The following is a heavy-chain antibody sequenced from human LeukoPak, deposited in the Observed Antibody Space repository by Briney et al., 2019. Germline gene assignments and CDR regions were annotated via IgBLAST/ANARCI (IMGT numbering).Heavy chain of an antibody. CDR2: IIPIFGTA. V-gene: IGHV1-69*13. J-gene: IGHJ4*02. D-gene: IGHD3-10*01. CDR3: ARGFGELLPFDY. CDR1: LGTFSRYA. Sequence: ASVKVSCKASLGTFSRYAISWVRQAPGQRLEWIGGIIPIFGTANYAQKFQGRVTITADESTSTAYMELSSLRSEDTAVYYCARGFGELLPFDYWGQGTLVTVSS.